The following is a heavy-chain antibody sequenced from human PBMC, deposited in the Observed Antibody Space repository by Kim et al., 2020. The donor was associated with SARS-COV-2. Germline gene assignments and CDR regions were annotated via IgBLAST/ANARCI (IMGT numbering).Heavy chain of an antibody. CDR2: INAGNGNT. D-gene: IGHD6-19*01. CDR1: GYTFDDYA. CDR3: AREGHSSGSLSFDH. J-gene: IGHJ4*02. V-gene: IGHV1-3*01. Sequence: ASVKVSCKAFGYTFDDYALYWVRQAPGQRLEWMGWINAGNGNTRYSQTLKDRFTITRDTSASTVYMELNSLRSEDTAVYYGAREGHSSGSLSFDHWGQGTPVTVSS.